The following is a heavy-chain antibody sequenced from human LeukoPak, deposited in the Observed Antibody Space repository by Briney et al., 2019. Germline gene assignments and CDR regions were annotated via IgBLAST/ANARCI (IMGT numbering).Heavy chain of an antibody. CDR3: ARSDTAMGTDY. Sequence: ASVKVSCKASGYTLTGYEMHWVRQSPRPGHEWMGWINPNSGGTNYAQKFQGRVTMTRDTTISTAYMELSRLRSDDTAVYSCARSDTAMGTDYWGQGTLVTVSS. CDR2: INPNSGGT. D-gene: IGHD5-18*01. J-gene: IGHJ4*02. V-gene: IGHV1-2*02. CDR1: GYTLTGYE.